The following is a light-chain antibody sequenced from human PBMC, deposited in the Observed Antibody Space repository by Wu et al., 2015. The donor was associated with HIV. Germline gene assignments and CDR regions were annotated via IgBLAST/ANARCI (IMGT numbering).Light chain of an antibody. CDR3: QQLSIYPRT. CDR1: QDIRGY. V-gene: IGKV1-9*01. J-gene: IGKJ5*01. CDR2: GAS. Sequence: DIQMTQSPSAMSASVGDRVTITCRASQDIRGYLAWYQQKPGKAPKLLIYGASTLQSGVPSRFSGSGSETDFTLTISSLQPEDFATYYCQQLSIYPRTFGQGTRLEIK.